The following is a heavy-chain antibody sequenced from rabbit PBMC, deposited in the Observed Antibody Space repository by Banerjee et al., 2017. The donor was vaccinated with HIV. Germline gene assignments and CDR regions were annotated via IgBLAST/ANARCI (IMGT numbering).Heavy chain of an antibody. CDR3: AKSMNGDSNWYKMWWDAFDP. J-gene: IGHJ2*01. CDR2: IDGGSSGST. V-gene: IGHV1S40*01. CDR1: GIDFSSYYY. D-gene: IGHD7-1*01. Sequence: QSLEESGGDLVKPGASLTLTCTASGIDFSSYYYMCWVRQAPGKGLEWIGIIDGGSSGSTWYASWAKGRFTISKTSSTTVTLQMTSLTAADTATYFCAKSMNGDSNWYKMWWDAFDPRGPGTL.